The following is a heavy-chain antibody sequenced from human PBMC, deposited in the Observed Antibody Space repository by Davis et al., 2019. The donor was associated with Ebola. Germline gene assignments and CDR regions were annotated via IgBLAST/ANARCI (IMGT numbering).Heavy chain of an antibody. CDR2: MNGDGSRT. D-gene: IGHD4-17*01. CDR1: GFTFDDYA. J-gene: IGHJ4*02. Sequence: GESLKISCAASGFTFDDYAMHWVRQVPGKGLVWVSRMNGDGSRTAYADSVKGRFTISRDNAKNTLHLQMNSLKTEDTAVYYCTTGPTRGDHDYWGRGTLVTVS. CDR3: TTGPTRGDHDY. V-gene: IGHV3-74*01.